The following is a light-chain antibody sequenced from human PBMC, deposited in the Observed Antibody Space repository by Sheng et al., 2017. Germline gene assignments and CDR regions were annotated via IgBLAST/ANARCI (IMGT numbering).Light chain of an antibody. CDR1: KLGDKY. CDR2: QDN. V-gene: IGLV3-1*01. CDR3: QAWDSNTAVV. Sequence: SYEVTQPPSVSVSPGQTASITCSGDKLGDKYVCWYQQKTGQSPVVVIYQDNKRPSGIPERFSGSNSGNTATLTISGTQAIDEAAYYCQAWDSNTAVVFGGGTILTVL. J-gene: IGLJ2*01.